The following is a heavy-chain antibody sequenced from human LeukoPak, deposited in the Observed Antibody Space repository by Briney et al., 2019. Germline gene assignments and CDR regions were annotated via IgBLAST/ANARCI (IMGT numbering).Heavy chain of an antibody. Sequence: SETLSLTCTDSGGSMSNYYWIWIRQPPGKGLEWIGYIYYSGSTNYNPSLKSRVTISVDTSKNQFSLKLSSVTAADTAVYYCARGGRVRPLDYWGQGTLVTVSS. CDR3: ARGGRVRPLDY. D-gene: IGHD6-6*01. J-gene: IGHJ4*02. CDR1: GGSMSNYY. V-gene: IGHV4-59*01. CDR2: IYYSGST.